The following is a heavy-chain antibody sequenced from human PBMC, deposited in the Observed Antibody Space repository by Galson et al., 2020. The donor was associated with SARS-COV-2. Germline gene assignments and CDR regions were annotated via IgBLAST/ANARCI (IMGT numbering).Heavy chain of an antibody. V-gene: IGHV4-30-2*01. J-gene: IGHJ3*02. CDR1: GGSISSGGYS. Sequence: ETSETLSLTCAVSGGSISSGGYSWSWIRQPPGKGLEWIGYIYHSGSTYYNPSLKSRVTISVDRSKNQFSLKLSSVTAADTAVYYCARDSRGHDAFDIWGQGTMVTVSS. CDR3: ARDSRGHDAFDI. CDR2: IYHSGST.